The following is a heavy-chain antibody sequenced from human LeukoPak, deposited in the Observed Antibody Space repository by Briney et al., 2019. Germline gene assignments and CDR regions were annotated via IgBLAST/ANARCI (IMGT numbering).Heavy chain of an antibody. J-gene: IGHJ6*02. V-gene: IGHV3-13*01. Sequence: GGSLRLSCAASGFTFRTYDFHRVRHVKGIGLEWVSGIGTAGGTYYAGSVKGRFTISRENAKNSLYLQMNSLRAGGTAVYYCVRVAWLDYHGMDVWGQGTTVTVSS. CDR1: GFTFRTYD. CDR3: VRVAWLDYHGMDV. CDR2: IGTAGGT. D-gene: IGHD5-12*01.